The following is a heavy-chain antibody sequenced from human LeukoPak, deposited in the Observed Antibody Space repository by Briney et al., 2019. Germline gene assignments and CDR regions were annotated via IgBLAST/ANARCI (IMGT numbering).Heavy chain of an antibody. CDR1: GGSFSGYY. J-gene: IGHJ4*02. Sequence: SETLSLTCAVHGGSFSGYYWSWIRQPPGKGLEWMGEINHSGSTNYNPSLKSRVTISVDTSKNQFSLKLSSVTAADTAVYYCARLRGSYYGDYFDYWGQGNLVTVSS. CDR3: ARLRGSYYGDYFDY. V-gene: IGHV4-34*01. D-gene: IGHD3-10*01. CDR2: INHSGST.